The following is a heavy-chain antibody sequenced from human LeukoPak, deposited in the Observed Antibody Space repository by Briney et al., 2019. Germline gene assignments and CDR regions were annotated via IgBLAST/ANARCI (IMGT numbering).Heavy chain of an antibody. V-gene: IGHV4-59*01. Sequence: PSETLSLTCTGSGGSISSYYWSWIRQPPGKGLEWIGYIYYSGSTNYNPSLKSRVTISVDTSKNQFSLKLSSVTAADTAVYYCARERVRGYSGYDSQLNYFDYWGQGTLVTVSS. CDR3: ARERVRGYSGYDSQLNYFDY. J-gene: IGHJ4*02. D-gene: IGHD5-12*01. CDR2: IYYSGST. CDR1: GGSISSYY.